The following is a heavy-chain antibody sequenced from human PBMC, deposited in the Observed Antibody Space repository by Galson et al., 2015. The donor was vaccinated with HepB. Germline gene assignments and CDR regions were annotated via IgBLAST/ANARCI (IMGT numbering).Heavy chain of an antibody. D-gene: IGHD3-22*01. J-gene: IGHJ3*02. V-gene: IGHV1-18*01. Sequence: SVKVSCKASGYTFTSYGISWVRQAPGQGLEWMGWISAYNGNTNYAQKLQGRVTMTTDTSTSTAYMELRSLRSDDTAVYYCARQYYYDSSGYSRLYDAFDIWGQGTMVTVSS. CDR3: ARQYYYDSSGYSRLYDAFDI. CDR2: ISAYNGNT. CDR1: GYTFTSYG.